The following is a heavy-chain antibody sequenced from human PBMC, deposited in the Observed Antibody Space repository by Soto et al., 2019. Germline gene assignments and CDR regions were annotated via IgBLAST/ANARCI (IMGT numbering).Heavy chain of an antibody. D-gene: IGHD3-16*01. V-gene: IGHV1-18*01. CDR2: ISAYNGNT. CDR1: GYTFTSYG. Sequence: ASVKVSCKASGYTFTSYGISWVRQAPGQGLEWMGWISAYNGNTNYAQKLQGRVTMTTDTSTSTAYMELRSLRSDDTAVYYGGRKPGVGVSPGPFNFGGQGTLVTVSS. CDR3: GRKPGVGVSPGPFNF. J-gene: IGHJ4*02.